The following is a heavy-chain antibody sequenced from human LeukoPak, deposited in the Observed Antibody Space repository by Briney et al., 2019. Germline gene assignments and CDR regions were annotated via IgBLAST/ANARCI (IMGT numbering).Heavy chain of an antibody. V-gene: IGHV3-74*01. D-gene: IGHD5-18*01. Sequence: PGGSLRLSCAASGFTFSSYWMHWVRQAPGKGLVWVSRINSDGSSTSYADSVKGRFTISRDNAKNSLYLQMNSLRAEDTAVYYCARADWDTAMIDYWGQGTLVTVSS. CDR3: ARADWDTAMIDY. CDR2: INSDGSST. CDR1: GFTFSSYW. J-gene: IGHJ4*02.